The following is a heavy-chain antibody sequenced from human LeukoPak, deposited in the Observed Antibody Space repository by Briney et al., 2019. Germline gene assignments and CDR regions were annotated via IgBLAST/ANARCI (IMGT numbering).Heavy chain of an antibody. V-gene: IGHV3-23*01. CDR1: GFTFSSYA. D-gene: IGHD6-19*01. CDR2: ISGSGGST. J-gene: IGHJ4*02. CDR3: AKGQWLSTLDY. Sequence: GGSLRPSCAASGFTFSSYAMSRVRQAPGKGLEWVSAISGSGGSTYYADSVKGRFTISRDNSKNTLYLQMNSLRAEDTAVYYCAKGQWLSTLDYWGQGTLVTVSS.